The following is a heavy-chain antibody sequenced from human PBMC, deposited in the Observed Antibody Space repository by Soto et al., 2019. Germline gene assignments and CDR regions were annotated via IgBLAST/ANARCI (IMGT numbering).Heavy chain of an antibody. CDR1: GGSISSYY. CDR3: ARQALRRPFGRLIVTAFDS. J-gene: IGHJ4*02. Sequence: SETLSLTCTVSGGSISSYYWSWIRQPPGKGLEWIGYIYYSGSTNYNPSLKSRVTISVDTSKNQFSLKLSSVTAADTAVYYCARQALRRPFGRLIVTAFDSWGQGSLVTVSS. D-gene: IGHD3-16*02. V-gene: IGHV4-59*08. CDR2: IYYSGST.